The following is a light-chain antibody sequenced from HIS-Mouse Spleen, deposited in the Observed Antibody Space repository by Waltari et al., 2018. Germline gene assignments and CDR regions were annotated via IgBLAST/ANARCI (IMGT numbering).Light chain of an antibody. J-gene: IGLJ3*02. CDR2: DGS. V-gene: IGLV2-23*01. CDR3: CSYAGSSTWV. Sequence: QSCLTQHAPVSESPGQSITISCPGPSRDYGRCNFVSCYQQHPGKPPKLLIYDGSKRPSGVSNRFSGSKSGNTASLTISGLQAEDEADYYCCSYAGSSTWVFGGGTKLTVL. CDR1: SRDYGRCNF.